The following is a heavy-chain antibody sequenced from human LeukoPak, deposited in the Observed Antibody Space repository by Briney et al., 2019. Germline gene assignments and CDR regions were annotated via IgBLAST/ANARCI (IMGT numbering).Heavy chain of an antibody. D-gene: IGHD3-9*01. Sequence: GASVKVSCKASGYIFTGYYLHWVRQAPGQGLESMGWINPDSGDTNFAQKFQGRVSMTRDTSISTAYMELSRLRSDDTAYYYCARVQYYNILTGSFQYWGQGTPVTVSS. J-gene: IGHJ4*02. CDR1: GYIFTGYY. CDR3: ARVQYYNILTGSFQY. CDR2: INPDSGDT. V-gene: IGHV1-2*02.